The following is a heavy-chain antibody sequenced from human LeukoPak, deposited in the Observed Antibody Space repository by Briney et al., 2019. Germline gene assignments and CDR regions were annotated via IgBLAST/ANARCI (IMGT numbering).Heavy chain of an antibody. V-gene: IGHV4-4*08. J-gene: IGHJ4*02. Sequence: SETLSLTRDVSGFTMSRYYLNWIRQPPGKGLEWIGYIYHSGNTNYSPSLESRVTISVDEAKNQFPLRVHFVSAADTAVYYCASARVAGVAGRIDSWGPGTLVTVSS. CDR3: ASARVAGVAGRIDS. D-gene: IGHD2-15*01. CDR2: IYHSGNT. CDR1: GFTMSRYY.